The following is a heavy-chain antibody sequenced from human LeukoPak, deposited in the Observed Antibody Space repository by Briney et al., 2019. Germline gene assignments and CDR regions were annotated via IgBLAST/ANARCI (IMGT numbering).Heavy chain of an antibody. D-gene: IGHD3-22*01. J-gene: IGHJ4*02. Sequence: GGSLRLSCAASGFTVSSKYMSWVRQAPGKGLEWVSVIYSGGSTYYADSVKGRFTISRDNSKNTVYLQMSSLRAEDTAVYYCASVSESSGWAFDYWGQGALVTVSS. CDR3: ASVSESSGWAFDY. V-gene: IGHV3-66*01. CDR1: GFTVSSKY. CDR2: IYSGGST.